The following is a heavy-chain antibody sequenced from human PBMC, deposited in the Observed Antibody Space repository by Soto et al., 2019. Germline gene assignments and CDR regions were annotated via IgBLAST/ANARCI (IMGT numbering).Heavy chain of an antibody. CDR2: ISGSGGST. J-gene: IGHJ6*02. CDR1: GFTFSSYA. D-gene: IGHD3-3*01. V-gene: IGHV3-23*01. CDR3: AKMGGDFWSGYYPSYYGMDV. Sequence: EVQLLESVGGLVQPGGSLRLSCAASGFTFSSYAMSWVRQAPGKGLEWVSAISGSGGSTYYADSVKGRFTISRDNSKNTLYLQMNSLRAEDTAVYYCAKMGGDFWSGYYPSYYGMDVWGQGTTVTVSS.